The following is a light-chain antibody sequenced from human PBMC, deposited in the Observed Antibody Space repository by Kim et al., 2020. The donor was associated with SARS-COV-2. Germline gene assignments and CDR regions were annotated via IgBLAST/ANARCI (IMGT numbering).Light chain of an antibody. J-gene: IGKJ4*01. CDR2: DAS. V-gene: IGKV3-11*01. CDR3: QQRSDWPQLT. CDR1: QSVRSS. Sequence: EIVLTQSPGTLSLSPGERATLSCRASQSVRSSLAWYQQRPGQAPRLLIYDASNRATGIPARFSGSGSGTDFTLTTSSLEPEDFAVYYCQQRSDWPQLTFGGGTKVDIK.